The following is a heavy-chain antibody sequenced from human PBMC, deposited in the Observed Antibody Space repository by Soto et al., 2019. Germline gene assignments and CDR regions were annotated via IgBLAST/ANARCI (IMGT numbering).Heavy chain of an antibody. CDR3: ARGGIGMVRTFYH. Sequence: GGSLRLSCAASGFTVSSTYMSWVRQAPGKWLEWVSIIFSSGESFYADSVKGRFTISRDSSDNTVYLQMNSLKAEDTAVYYCARGGIGMVRTFYHWGQGTLVTVSS. J-gene: IGHJ4*02. CDR1: GFTVSSTY. D-gene: IGHD3-10*01. V-gene: IGHV3-53*01. CDR2: IFSSGES.